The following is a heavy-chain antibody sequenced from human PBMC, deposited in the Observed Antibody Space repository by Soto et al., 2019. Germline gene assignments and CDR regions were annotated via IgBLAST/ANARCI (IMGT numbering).Heavy chain of an antibody. CDR2: IYYSGST. V-gene: IGHV4-31*03. J-gene: IGHJ5*02. CDR1: GGSISSGGYY. CDR3: ARRAVVAVTGSLDNWLDP. D-gene: IGHD2-21*01. Sequence: PSETLSLTCTVSGGSISSGGYYWGWIRQHPGQGLEWISYIYYSGSTYYNPSLKSRVTISLDTSKNQFSLNLSSVTAADTAVYYCARRAVVAVTGSLDNWLDPWGQGILVTVSS.